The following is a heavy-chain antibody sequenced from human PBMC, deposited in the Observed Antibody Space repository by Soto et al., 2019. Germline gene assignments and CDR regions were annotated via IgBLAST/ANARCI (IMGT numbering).Heavy chain of an antibody. V-gene: IGHV4-39*01. CDR3: ARRTAYDTVWGESDGMDY. CDR2: LFYSGAT. D-gene: IGHD3-16*01. Sequence: QLQLQESGPGLVKPSETLSLTCTVSGGSVSSSSYYWTWIRQPPGKGLEWIGSLFYSGATYHNPSPHTRRIITVEESKNKHSPHMISSAAAVKTVVYCARRTAYDTVWGESDGMDYWGQGTMVTVSS. CDR1: GGSVSSSSYY. J-gene: IGHJ4*02.